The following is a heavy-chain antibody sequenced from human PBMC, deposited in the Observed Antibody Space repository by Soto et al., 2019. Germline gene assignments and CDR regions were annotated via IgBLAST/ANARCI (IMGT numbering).Heavy chain of an antibody. CDR3: ARDLSSARLRYFDWLLSGGYFDY. CDR2: INPNSGGT. D-gene: IGHD3-9*01. V-gene: IGHV1-2*04. CDR1: GYTFTGYY. Sequence: GASVKVSCKASGYTFTGYYMHWVRQAPGQGLEWMGWINPNSGGTNYAQKFQGWVTMTRDTSISTAYMELSRLRSDDTAVYYCARDLSSARLRYFDWLLSGGYFDYWGQGTLVTVSS. J-gene: IGHJ4*02.